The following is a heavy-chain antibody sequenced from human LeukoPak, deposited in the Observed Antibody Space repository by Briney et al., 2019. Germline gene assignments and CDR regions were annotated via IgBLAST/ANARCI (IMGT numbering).Heavy chain of an antibody. Sequence: ASVKVSCKASGGTFSSYAISWVRQAPGQGLEWMGGIIPIFGTANYAQKFQGRVTITADESTSTAYMELSSLRSEDTAVYYCARTGTYGSGSYYNYWGQGTLVTVSS. CDR3: ARTGTYGSGSYYNY. CDR1: GGTFSSYA. V-gene: IGHV1-69*13. CDR2: IIPIFGTA. J-gene: IGHJ4*02. D-gene: IGHD3-10*01.